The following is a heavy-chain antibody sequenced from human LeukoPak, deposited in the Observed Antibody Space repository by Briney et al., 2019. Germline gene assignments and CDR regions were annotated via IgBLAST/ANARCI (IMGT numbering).Heavy chain of an antibody. V-gene: IGHV1-2*02. J-gene: IGHJ4*02. D-gene: IGHD6-13*01. CDR2: INPNSGGT. CDR3: ARGVAAAGTVGSYYFDY. CDR1: GYTFTGYY. Sequence: ASVKVSCKASGYTFTGYYMHWVRQAPGQGLEWMGWINPNSGGTNYAQKFQGRVTMTRDTSISTAYMELSRLRSDDTAVYYCARGVAAAGTVGSYYFDYWGQGALVTVSS.